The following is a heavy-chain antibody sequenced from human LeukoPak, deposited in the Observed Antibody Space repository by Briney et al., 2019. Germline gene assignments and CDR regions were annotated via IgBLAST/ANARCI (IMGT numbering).Heavy chain of an antibody. CDR3: AKDTLEGDYYGSGSYYYDY. CDR2: ISGSGGIT. CDR1: GFTFSSYA. Sequence: GGSLTLSCAASGFTFSSYAMSWAPQAPGEGLEWVSAISGSGGITYYADSVKGRFTIYRDNSKNTLYLQMNSLRAEDTAVYYCAKDTLEGDYYGSGSYYYDYWGQGTLVTVSS. D-gene: IGHD3-10*01. V-gene: IGHV3-23*01. J-gene: IGHJ4*02.